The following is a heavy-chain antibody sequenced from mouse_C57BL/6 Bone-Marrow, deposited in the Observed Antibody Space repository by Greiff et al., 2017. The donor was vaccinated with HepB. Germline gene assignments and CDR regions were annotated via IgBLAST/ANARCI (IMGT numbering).Heavy chain of an antibody. CDR1: GYTFTDYN. Sequence: VQLQQSGPELVKPGASVKIPCKASGYTFTDYNMDWVKQSHGKSLEWIGDINPNNGGTIYNQKFKGKATLTVDKSSSTAYMELRSLTSEDTAVYYCARGTYYGSSPYYAMDYWGQGTSVTVSS. D-gene: IGHD1-1*01. CDR3: ARGTYYGSSPYYAMDY. V-gene: IGHV1-18*01. CDR2: INPNNGGT. J-gene: IGHJ4*01.